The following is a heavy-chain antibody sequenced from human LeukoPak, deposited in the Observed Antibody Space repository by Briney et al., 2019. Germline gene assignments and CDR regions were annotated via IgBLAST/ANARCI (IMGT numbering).Heavy chain of an antibody. J-gene: IGHJ5*02. CDR3: ARDLLVLEANWFDP. CDR1: GGSISSSSYY. CDR2: IYYSGST. D-gene: IGHD2-15*01. V-gene: IGHV4-39*07. Sequence: SETLSLTCTVSGGSISSSSYYWGWIRQPPGKGLEWIGSIYYSGSTYYNPSLKSRVTISVDTSKNQFSLKLSSVAAADTAVYYRARDLLVLEANWFDPWGQGTLVTVSS.